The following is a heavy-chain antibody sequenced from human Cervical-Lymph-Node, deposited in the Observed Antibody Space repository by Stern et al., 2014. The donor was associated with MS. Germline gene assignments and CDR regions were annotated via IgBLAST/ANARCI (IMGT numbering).Heavy chain of an antibody. V-gene: IGHV1-2*06. D-gene: IGHD1-26*01. CDR2: VNSNSGVT. CDR3: AKTKWEVLLDAFDI. CDR1: GHTFTGYY. J-gene: IGHJ3*02. Sequence: VQLVESGAEVRRPGASVKVSCRASGHTFTGYYLHWMRQTPGQGLEWMGRVNSNSGVTNYAQKFQDRVTMTTDTSINTAYMELSRLTSDDTAVYFCAKTKWEVLLDAFDIWGQGTVVTVSS.